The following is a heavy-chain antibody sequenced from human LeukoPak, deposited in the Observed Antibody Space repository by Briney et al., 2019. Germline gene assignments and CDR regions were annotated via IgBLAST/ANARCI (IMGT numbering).Heavy chain of an antibody. D-gene: IGHD3-10*01. J-gene: IGHJ4*02. Sequence: GGSLRLSCAASGFTFNTYAIYWVRQAPGKGLEWVSGICSSGGCTYYADSVKGRFNISRDNSKNTLYLQMSSLRADDTDVYYCARNGWFGALSYFDYWGQGIEVTVSS. V-gene: IGHV3-23*01. CDR2: ICSSGGCT. CDR3: ARNGWFGALSYFDY. CDR1: GFTFNTYA.